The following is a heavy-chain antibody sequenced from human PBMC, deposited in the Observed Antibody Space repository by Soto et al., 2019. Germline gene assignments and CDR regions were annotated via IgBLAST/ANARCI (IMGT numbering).Heavy chain of an antibody. J-gene: IGHJ5*02. Sequence: GGSLRLSCAASGFTFSSYAMSWVRQAPGKGLEWVSSITGSGGSTDYADSVKGRFTISRDNSKNTLYLQMNSLRAEDTAVYYCAKDTYGDYARWENWLDPWGQGTLVTVSS. CDR2: ITGSGGST. CDR1: GFTFSSYA. D-gene: IGHD4-17*01. V-gene: IGHV3-23*01. CDR3: AKDTYGDYARWENWLDP.